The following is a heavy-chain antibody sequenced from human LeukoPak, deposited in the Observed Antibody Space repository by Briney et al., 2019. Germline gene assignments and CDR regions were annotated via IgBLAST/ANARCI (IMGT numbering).Heavy chain of an antibody. J-gene: IGHJ6*03. D-gene: IGHD3-9*01. Sequence: SETLSLTCTVSGGSISSYYWSWIRQPPGKGLEWIGYIYYSGSTNYNPSLKSRVTISVDTSKNQFSLKLSSVTAADTAVYYCARHLYYDILTGYYRDHYYYMDVWGKGTTVTISS. V-gene: IGHV4-59*08. CDR3: ARHLYYDILTGYYRDHYYYMDV. CDR2: IYYSGST. CDR1: GGSISSYY.